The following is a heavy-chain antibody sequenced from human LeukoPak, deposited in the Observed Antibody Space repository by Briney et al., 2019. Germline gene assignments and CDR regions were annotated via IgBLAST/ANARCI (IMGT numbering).Heavy chain of an antibody. D-gene: IGHD2-21*02. J-gene: IGHJ4*02. Sequence: SGRSLRLSCAASGFTFDDYAMHWVRQAPGKGLEWVSGISWNSGSIGYADSVKGRFTISRDNAKNSLYLQMNSLKTEDTAVYYCVCGLAYCGGDCYSGDYWGQGTLVTVSS. CDR2: ISWNSGSI. CDR1: GFTFDDYA. CDR3: VCGLAYCGGDCYSGDY. V-gene: IGHV3-9*01.